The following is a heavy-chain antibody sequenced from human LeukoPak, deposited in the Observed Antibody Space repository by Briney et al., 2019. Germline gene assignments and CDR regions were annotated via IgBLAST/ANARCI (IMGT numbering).Heavy chain of an antibody. J-gene: IGHJ4*02. CDR3: VRGGPNKSGWTLDY. D-gene: IGHD6-19*01. Sequence: ASVKVSCEASGYTLTNYAIHWVRQAPGQKLEWMGWFNSDTGNTEYSQKFQGRVSISRDTSANTAYMELNRLRPEDTAVFYCVRGGPNKSGWTLDYWGQGTLVTVSS. V-gene: IGHV1-3*01. CDR1: GYTLTNYA. CDR2: FNSDTGNT.